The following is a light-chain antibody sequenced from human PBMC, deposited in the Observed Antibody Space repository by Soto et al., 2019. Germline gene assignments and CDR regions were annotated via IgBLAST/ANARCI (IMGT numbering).Light chain of an antibody. J-gene: IGLJ1*01. CDR1: NSRSGSNY. CDR2: RND. CDR3: AKWDDSLRVYV. Sequence: QSVLPQPPSASGTPGQRVTISCSTTNSRSGSNYVYWYQQLPGAAPKLLIYRNDQRPSGVPDRFSASKSGTSASLAISGLRSEDKADYFCAKWDDSLRVYVFGSGTKVTVL. V-gene: IGLV1-47*01.